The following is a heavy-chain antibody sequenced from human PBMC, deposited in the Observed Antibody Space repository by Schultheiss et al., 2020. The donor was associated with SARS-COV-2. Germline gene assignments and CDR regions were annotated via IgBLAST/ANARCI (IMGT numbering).Heavy chain of an antibody. Sequence: GESLKISCAASGFTFSSYWMSWVRQAPGKGLEWVANIKQDGSEKYYADSVKGRFTISRDNSKNTLYLQMNSLRAEDTAVYYCASPVGTDNYYDSSGYPTGPEYGMDVWGQGTTVTVSS. V-gene: IGHV3-7*01. CDR1: GFTFSSYW. J-gene: IGHJ6*02. CDR2: IKQDGSEK. CDR3: ASPVGTDNYYDSSGYPTGPEYGMDV. D-gene: IGHD3-22*01.